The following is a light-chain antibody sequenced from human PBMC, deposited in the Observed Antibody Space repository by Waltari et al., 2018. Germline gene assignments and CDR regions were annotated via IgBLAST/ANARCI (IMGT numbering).Light chain of an antibody. J-gene: IGKJ1*01. CDR1: ESIMSY. CDR3: QQAFSTPPT. CDR2: GAS. Sequence: DIQMTQSPTSLSASVGDSVSITCRASESIMSYLNWYQQKPGTPTKVLIYGASTLEKGVPPRFSGSGSGTEFTFTIRSLQPGDFATYFCQQAFSTPPTFGQGTKVEIK. V-gene: IGKV1-39*01.